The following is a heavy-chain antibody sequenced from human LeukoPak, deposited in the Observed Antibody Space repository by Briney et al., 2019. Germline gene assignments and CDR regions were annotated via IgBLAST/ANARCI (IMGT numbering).Heavy chain of an antibody. V-gene: IGHV4-61*01. CDR3: ARETYYYDSSGYYFYYFDY. CDR2: IYYSGST. Sequence: PSETLSLTCTVSGGSVRSGSYYWSWIRQPPGKGLEWIGYIYYSGSTKYNPSLKSRVTILVDTSKNQFSLKLSSVTAADTAVYYCARETYYYDSSGYYFYYFDYWGQGTLVTVSS. CDR1: GGSVRSGSYY. J-gene: IGHJ4*02. D-gene: IGHD3-22*01.